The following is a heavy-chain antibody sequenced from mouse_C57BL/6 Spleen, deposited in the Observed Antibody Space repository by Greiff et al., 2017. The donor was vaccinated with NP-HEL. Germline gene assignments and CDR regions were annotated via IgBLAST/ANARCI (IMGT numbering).Heavy chain of an antibody. CDR2: IYPGDGDT. V-gene: IGHV1-82*01. Sequence: VQLQQSGPELVKPGASVKISCKASGYTFTSSWMNWVKQRPGKGLEWIGRIYPGDGDTNYNGKFKGKATLTADKSSSTAYMQLSSLTSEDSAVYCCARGHSYGGSAYWGKGTPVTVAA. CDR1: GYTFTSSW. D-gene: IGHD1-1*01. J-gene: IGHJ3*01. CDR3: ARGHSYGGSAY.